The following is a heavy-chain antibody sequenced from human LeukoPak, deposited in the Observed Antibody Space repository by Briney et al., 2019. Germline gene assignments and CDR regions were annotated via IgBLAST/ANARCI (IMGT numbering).Heavy chain of an antibody. Sequence: ASVKVSFMGSGYTFTSYGIRWVRQAPGQGLEWMGLISAYNGNTNYAQKLQGRVTMTTDTSTSTAYMELASLRSDDTAVYYCARDKGFFVVVPAAHPEFDYWGQGTLVTVSS. V-gene: IGHV1-18*01. CDR3: ARDKGFFVVVPAAHPEFDY. D-gene: IGHD2-2*01. CDR2: ISAYNGNT. J-gene: IGHJ4*02. CDR1: GYTFTSYG.